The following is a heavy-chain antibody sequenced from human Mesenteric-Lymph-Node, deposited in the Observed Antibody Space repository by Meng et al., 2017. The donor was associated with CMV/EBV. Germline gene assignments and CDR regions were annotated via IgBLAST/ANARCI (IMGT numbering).Heavy chain of an antibody. Sequence: GESLKISCADSGFTFSSYWMHWVRQAPGKGLLWVSRINSDGSSTSYADSVKGRFTISRDNAKNSLYLQMNSLRAEDTAVYYCARDHGLDLWSGYLDWGQGTLVTVSS. CDR3: ARDHGLDLWSGYLD. CDR2: INSDGSST. CDR1: GFTFSSYW. D-gene: IGHD3-3*01. J-gene: IGHJ4*02. V-gene: IGHV3-74*01.